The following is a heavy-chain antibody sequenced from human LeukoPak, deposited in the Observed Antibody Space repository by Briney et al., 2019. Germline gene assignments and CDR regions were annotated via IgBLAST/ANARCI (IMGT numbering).Heavy chain of an antibody. CDR3: AKEGGGYNYYYYYMDV. CDR1: GFTFSSYS. Sequence: GGSLRLSCAASGFTFSSYSMNWVRQAPGKGLEWVAFIRYDGSNKCYADSVKGRFTISRDNSENTLYLQMNSLRAEDTAVYYCAKEGGGYNYYYYYMDVWGKGTTVTISS. CDR2: IRYDGSNK. V-gene: IGHV3-30*02. D-gene: IGHD5-24*01. J-gene: IGHJ6*03.